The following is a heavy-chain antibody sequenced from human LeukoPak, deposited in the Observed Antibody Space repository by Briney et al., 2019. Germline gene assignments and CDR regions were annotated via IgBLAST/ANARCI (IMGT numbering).Heavy chain of an antibody. CDR2: ISSSSSYI. CDR1: GFTFSSYS. Sequence: PGGSLRLSCAASGFTFSSYSMNWVRQAPGKGLEWVSSISSSSSYIYYADSVKGRFTISRDNAKNSLYLQMNSLRAEDTAVYYCAREEYDFWSGYWASDYYYYGMDVWGQGTTVTVSS. V-gene: IGHV3-21*01. J-gene: IGHJ6*02. D-gene: IGHD3-3*01. CDR3: AREEYDFWSGYWASDYYYYGMDV.